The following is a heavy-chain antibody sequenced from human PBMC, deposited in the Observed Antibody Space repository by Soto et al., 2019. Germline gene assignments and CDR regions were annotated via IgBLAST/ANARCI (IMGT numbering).Heavy chain of an antibody. CDR1: GGSISSYY. V-gene: IGHV4-4*07. J-gene: IGHJ5*02. D-gene: IGHD2-15*01. CDR2: IYTSGST. CDR3: ARDLIALVAAIAGRDNWFDP. Sequence: PSETLSLTCTVSGGSISSYYWSWVRQPAGKGLEWIGRIYTSGSTNYNPSLKSRVTMSVDTSKNQFSLKLSSVTAADPAVYYCARDLIALVAAIAGRDNWFDPWGQGTLVTVSS.